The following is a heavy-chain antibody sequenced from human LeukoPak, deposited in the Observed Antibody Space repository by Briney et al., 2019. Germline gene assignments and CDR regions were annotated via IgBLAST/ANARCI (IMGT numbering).Heavy chain of an antibody. CDR1: GFTFDDYA. CDR3: AKDWYSSSWFPGD. D-gene: IGHD6-13*01. J-gene: IGHJ4*02. Sequence: GGSLRLSCAASGFTFDDYAMHWVRQAPGKGLEWVSGISWNSGSIGYADSVKGRFTISRDNAKNSLYLQMNSLRAEDTALYYCAKDWYSSSWFPGDWGQGTLVTVSS. CDR2: ISWNSGSI. V-gene: IGHV3-9*01.